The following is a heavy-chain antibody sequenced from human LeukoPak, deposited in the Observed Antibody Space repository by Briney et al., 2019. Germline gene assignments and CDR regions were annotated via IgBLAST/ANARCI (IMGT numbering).Heavy chain of an antibody. CDR3: ARDPRYCSSTSCLFGGYFDY. D-gene: IGHD2-2*01. Sequence: SVKVSCKASGYTFTNYGISWVRQAPGQGLEWMGWISAYNGHTNYAQKLQGRVTMTTDTSTSTAYMELRSLRSDDTAVYYCARDPRYCSSTSCLFGGYFDYWGQGTLVTVSS. J-gene: IGHJ4*02. CDR2: ISAYNGHT. V-gene: IGHV1-18*01. CDR1: GYTFTNYG.